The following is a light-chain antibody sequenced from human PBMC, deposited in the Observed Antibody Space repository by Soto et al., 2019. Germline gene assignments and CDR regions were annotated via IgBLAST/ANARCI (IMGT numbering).Light chain of an antibody. CDR3: QQYGNSPPGT. V-gene: IGKV3-20*01. CDR1: QSVDNSH. J-gene: IGKJ5*01. Sequence: ETVLTQSPVTLYFSPGERATLSCRASQSVDNSHVAWYQQRRGLPPRLLIYGASNRATGIPDRFSDSGSGADFTLTISRLEPEDFAVYLCQQYGNSPPGTFGQGTRLEIK. CDR2: GAS.